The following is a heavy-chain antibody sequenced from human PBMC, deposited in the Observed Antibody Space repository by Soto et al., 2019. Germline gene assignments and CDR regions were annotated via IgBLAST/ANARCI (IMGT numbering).Heavy chain of an antibody. CDR2: IYYSGST. V-gene: IGHV4-59*01. D-gene: IGHD2-2*01. J-gene: IGHJ5*02. Sequence: SETLSLTCTVSGGSISSYYWSWIRQPPGKGLEWIGYIYYSGSTNYNPSLKSRVTISVDTSKNQFSLKLSSVTAADTVVYYCARAYGYCSSTSCYPLYNWFDPWGQGTLVTVSS. CDR1: GGSISSYY. CDR3: ARAYGYCSSTSCYPLYNWFDP.